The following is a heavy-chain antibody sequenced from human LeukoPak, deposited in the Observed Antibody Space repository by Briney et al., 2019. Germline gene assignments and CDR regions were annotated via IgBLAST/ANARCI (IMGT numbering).Heavy chain of an antibody. J-gene: IGHJ4*02. V-gene: IGHV4-59*01. CDR2: IYYSGST. Sequence: SETLSLTCTVSGGSISSYYWSWIRLPPGKGLEWIGYIYYSGSTNYNPSLKSRVTISVETSKNQFSLKLSSVTAADTAVYYCARGEGYSRYWGQGTLVTVSS. D-gene: IGHD5-18*01. CDR3: ARGEGYSRY. CDR1: GGSISSYY.